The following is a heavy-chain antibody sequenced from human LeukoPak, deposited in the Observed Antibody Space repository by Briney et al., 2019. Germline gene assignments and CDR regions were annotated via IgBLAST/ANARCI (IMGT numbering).Heavy chain of an antibody. CDR2: IIPIFGTA. J-gene: IGHJ5*02. V-gene: IGHV1-69*13. CDR1: GYTLTELS. D-gene: IGHD6-13*01. CDR3: ARVTRRIAAAGRVWFDP. Sequence: SVKVSCKVSGYTLTELSMHWVRQAPGQGLEWMGGIIPIFGTADYAQKFQGRVTITADESTSTAYMELSSLRSEDTAVYYCARVTRRIAAAGRVWFDPWGQGTLVTVSS.